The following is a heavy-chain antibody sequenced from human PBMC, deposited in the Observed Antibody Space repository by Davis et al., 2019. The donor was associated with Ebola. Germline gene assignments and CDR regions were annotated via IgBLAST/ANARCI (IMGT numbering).Heavy chain of an antibody. J-gene: IGHJ4*02. CDR2: IHTDGIFT. D-gene: IGHD6-19*01. Sequence: GESLKISCTASGFSFSYDWVHWVRQPPGKGLEWVARIHTDGIFTGYVESVKGRFTIYRDNAKNTLYLQMNSLRVEDTAVYFCARFGSAWSRSYWGQGTLVTVSS. V-gene: IGHV3-74*01. CDR1: GFSFSYDW. CDR3: ARFGSAWSRSY.